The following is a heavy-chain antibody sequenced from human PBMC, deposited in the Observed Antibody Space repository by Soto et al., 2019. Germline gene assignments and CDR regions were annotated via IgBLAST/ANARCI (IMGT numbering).Heavy chain of an antibody. CDR2: LIPIFGTA. V-gene: IGHV1-69*01. J-gene: IGHJ6*02. CDR1: GGTFSSYA. D-gene: IGHD2-15*01. Sequence: QVQLVQSGAEVKKPGSSVKVSCKASGGTFSSYAISWVRQAPGQGLEWMGGLIPIFGTANYAQKFQGRVTITADESTSTAYMELSSLRSEDTAVYYCARAITVVTDYYYYGMDVWGQGTTVTVSS. CDR3: ARAITVVTDYYYYGMDV.